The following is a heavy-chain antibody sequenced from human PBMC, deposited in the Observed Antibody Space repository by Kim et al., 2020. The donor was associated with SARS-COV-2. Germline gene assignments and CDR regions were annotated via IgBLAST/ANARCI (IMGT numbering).Heavy chain of an antibody. Sequence: GGSLRLSCAASGFTFSSYGMHWVRQAPGKGLEWVAVIWYDGSNKYYADSVKGRFTISRDNSKNTLYLQMNSLRAEDTAVYYCARDYYPRYFDWLLSYYYYYGMDVWGQGTTVTVSS. CDR1: GFTFSSYG. CDR3: ARDYYPRYFDWLLSYYYYYGMDV. CDR2: IWYDGSNK. J-gene: IGHJ6*02. V-gene: IGHV3-33*01. D-gene: IGHD3-9*01.